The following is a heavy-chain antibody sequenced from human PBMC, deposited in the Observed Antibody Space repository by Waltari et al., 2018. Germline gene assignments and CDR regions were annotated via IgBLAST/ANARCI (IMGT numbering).Heavy chain of an antibody. J-gene: IGHJ4*02. V-gene: IGHV4-39*01. CDR2: NYYSGST. CDR1: GGSISSSSYY. D-gene: IGHD6-13*01. CDR3: ARDIAAAGPYYFGY. Sequence: QLQLQESGPGLVKPSETLSLTCTVSGGSISSSSYYWGWIRQPPGKGLEWIGSNYYSGSTYYNPVLKSRVTISVETSKNQFSLKLSSVTAADTAVYYCARDIAAAGPYYFGYWGQGTLVTVSS.